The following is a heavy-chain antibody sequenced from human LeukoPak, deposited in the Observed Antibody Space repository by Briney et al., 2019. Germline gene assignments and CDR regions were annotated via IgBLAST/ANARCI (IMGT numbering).Heavy chain of an antibody. J-gene: IGHJ2*01. V-gene: IGHV4-39*01. CDR3: ARHRVDYYDSSGPNWCFDL. Sequence: SETLSLTCTVSGGSISSSSYYWGWIRQPPGKGLEWIGSIYYSGSTYYNPSLKSRVTISVDTSKNQFSLKLSSVTAADTAVYYCARHRVDYYDSSGPNWCFDLWGRGTLVTVSS. CDR2: IYYSGST. CDR1: GGSISSSSYY. D-gene: IGHD3-22*01.